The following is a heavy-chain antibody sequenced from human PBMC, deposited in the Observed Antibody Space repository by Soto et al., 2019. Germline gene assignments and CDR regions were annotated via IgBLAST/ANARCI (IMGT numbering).Heavy chain of an antibody. V-gene: IGHV3-72*01. CDR2: IRRKGNSYTT. D-gene: IGHD6-19*01. CDR1: GLIFSDYH. J-gene: IGHJ6*02. CDR3: AMLGGWSGGSSGMDV. Sequence: EVQLVESGGGLVQPGGSLRLSCAASGLIFSDYHMDWVRQAPGKGLEWVGRIRRKGNSYTTEYAASVKGRFTISRDDAKNPMYLQMNSLKSEDTAVYYCAMLGGWSGGSSGMDVWGQGTTVTVSS.